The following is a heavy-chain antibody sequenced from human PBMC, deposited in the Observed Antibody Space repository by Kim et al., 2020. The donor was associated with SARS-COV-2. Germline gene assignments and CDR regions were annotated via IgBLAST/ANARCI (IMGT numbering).Heavy chain of an antibody. CDR3: ARVDILTGYRWFDP. J-gene: IGHJ5*02. D-gene: IGHD3-9*01. Sequence: ADSVKGRFTISRDNAKNSLYLQMNSLRAEDTAVYYCARVDILTGYRWFDPWGQGTLVTVSS. V-gene: IGHV3-21*01.